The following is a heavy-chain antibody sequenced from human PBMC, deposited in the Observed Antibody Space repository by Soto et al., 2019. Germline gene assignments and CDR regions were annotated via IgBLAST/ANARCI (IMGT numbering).Heavy chain of an antibody. CDR2: VKSKNDGGTT. V-gene: IGHV3-15*07. CDR1: GFTFSNAW. CDR3: TTDSYITSIIVRFDY. J-gene: IGHJ4*01. D-gene: IGHD3-22*01. Sequence: PGGSLRLSCAASGFTFSNAWINWVRQAPGKGLEWVGRVKSKNDGGTTDFAAPVKGRFAISRDDSKNMVYLEMNSLQTEDTAIYYCTTDSYITSIIVRFDYWGHGTLVTSP.